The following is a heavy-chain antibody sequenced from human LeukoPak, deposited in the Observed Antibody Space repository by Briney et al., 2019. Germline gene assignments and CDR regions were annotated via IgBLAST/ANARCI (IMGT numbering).Heavy chain of an antibody. CDR1: RFAFSSYG. D-gene: IGHD5-18*01. Sequence: RPLRLSCAASRFAFSSYGMHWVRQAPGKGLEWVAVISYDGTNKYYADSVKGRFTISRDNSKNTLYLQINSLRPEDTAVYYCAKDMKGYTYGFADCWGQGTLVTVSS. CDR2: ISYDGTNK. J-gene: IGHJ4*02. CDR3: AKDMKGYTYGFADC. V-gene: IGHV3-30*18.